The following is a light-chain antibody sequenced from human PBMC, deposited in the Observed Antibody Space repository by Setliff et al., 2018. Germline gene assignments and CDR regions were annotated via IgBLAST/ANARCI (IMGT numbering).Light chain of an antibody. V-gene: IGLV2-11*01. Sequence: QSVLTQPRSVSGSPGQSVTISCTGTSSDVGGYNYVSWYQQHPGKAPKLMIYDVSKRPSGVPDRFSGSKSGNTAPLTISGLQAEDEADYYCCSYAGSYTSFEVFGTGTKGTVL. J-gene: IGLJ1*01. CDR2: DVS. CDR1: SSDVGGYNY. CDR3: CSYAGSYTSFEV.